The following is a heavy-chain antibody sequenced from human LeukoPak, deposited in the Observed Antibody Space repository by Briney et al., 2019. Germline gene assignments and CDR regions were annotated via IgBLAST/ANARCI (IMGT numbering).Heavy chain of an antibody. Sequence: GGSLRLSCAASGFTFSSYSMNWVRQAPGKGLEWVSSISSSSSYIYYADSVKGRFTISRDNAKNSLYLQMNSLRAEDTAVYYCARDTMVRGVTQFDYWGQGTLVTVSS. CDR1: GFTFSSYS. J-gene: IGHJ4*02. CDR3: ARDTMVRGVTQFDY. V-gene: IGHV3-21*01. D-gene: IGHD3-10*01. CDR2: ISSSSSYI.